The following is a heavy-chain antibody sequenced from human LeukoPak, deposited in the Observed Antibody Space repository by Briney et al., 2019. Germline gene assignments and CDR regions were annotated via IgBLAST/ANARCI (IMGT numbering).Heavy chain of an antibody. CDR3: ARRDVVALEGVIRD. V-gene: IGHV4-39*01. D-gene: IGHD5-12*01. J-gene: IGHJ4*02. Sequence: PSETLSLTCTVSGGSITNTSYYWGWIRQPPGKGLEWIGSIYYSGDTYYNPSLMSRITISVGTSKNQLSLKLSSVTAADTAVYYCARRDVVALEGVIRDWGQGTLVTVSS. CDR2: IYYSGDT. CDR1: GGSITNTSYY.